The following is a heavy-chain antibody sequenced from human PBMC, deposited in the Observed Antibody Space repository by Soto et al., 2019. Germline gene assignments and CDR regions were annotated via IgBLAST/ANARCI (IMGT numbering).Heavy chain of an antibody. Sequence: PSETLSLTCTVSGGSIISSSYYWVWIRQPPGKGLEWIGSIYYSGSTYYNPSLKSRVTISVDTSKNQFSLKLSSVTAADTAVYYCARSDYGGNSELYYYGMDVWGQGTTVTVSS. J-gene: IGHJ6*02. CDR3: ARSDYGGNSELYYYGMDV. D-gene: IGHD4-17*01. CDR2: IYYSGST. CDR1: GGSIISSSYY. V-gene: IGHV4-39*01.